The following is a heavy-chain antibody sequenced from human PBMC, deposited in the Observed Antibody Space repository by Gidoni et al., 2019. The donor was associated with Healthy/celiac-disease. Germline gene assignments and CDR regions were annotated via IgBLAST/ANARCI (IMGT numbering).Heavy chain of an antibody. CDR2: IRSSGSST. CDR3: AKTEWFEELLMGQYFDY. J-gene: IGHJ4*02. D-gene: IGHD3-10*01. Sequence: EVQLLESGGGLVQPGGSLRLSCAASGCSVSSYAMSWVGQAPGTGLGWVSAIRSSGSSTYYADSVKGRLTISRDNSKNTLYLQMNSLRAEDTAVYYCAKTEWFEELLMGQYFDYWGQGTLVTVSS. CDR1: GCSVSSYA. V-gene: IGHV3-23*01.